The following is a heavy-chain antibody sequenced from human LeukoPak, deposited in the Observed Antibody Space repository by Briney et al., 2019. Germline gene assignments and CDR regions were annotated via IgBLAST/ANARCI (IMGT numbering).Heavy chain of an antibody. CDR1: GFTFSSYE. Sequence: PGGSLGLSCAASGFTFSSYEMNWVRQAPGKGLEWVSYISSSGSTIYYADSVKGRFTISRDNAKNSLYLQMNSLRADDTAVYYCARGNGGYSYGYPDYWGQGTLVTVSS. D-gene: IGHD5-18*01. CDR2: ISSSGSTI. CDR3: ARGNGGYSYGYPDY. J-gene: IGHJ4*02. V-gene: IGHV3-48*03.